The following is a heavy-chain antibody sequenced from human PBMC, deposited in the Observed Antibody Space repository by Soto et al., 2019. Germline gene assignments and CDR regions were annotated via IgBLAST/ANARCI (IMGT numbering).Heavy chain of an antibody. CDR2: IYYNGST. CDR1: GGSISGYY. D-gene: IGHD2-21*02. CDR3: ARLTDCGGDCPLFDY. V-gene: IGHV4-59*01. Sequence: QVQLQESGPGLVKPSETLSLTCTVSGGSISGYYWSWIRQPPGKGLEWIDYIYYNGSTNYNPSLKCRVPISAGTSKNQFSLKLSSVTAADTAVYYCARLTDCGGDCPLFDYWGQGTLVTVS. J-gene: IGHJ4*02.